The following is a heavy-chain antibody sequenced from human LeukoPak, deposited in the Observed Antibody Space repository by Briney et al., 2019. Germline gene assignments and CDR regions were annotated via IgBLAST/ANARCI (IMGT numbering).Heavy chain of an antibody. CDR2: ISTYNANT. CDR1: GYTSTNYD. Sequence: ASAKVSCKASGYTSTNYDISCVRQAPGQGLEWMGWISTYNANTDYAQKLQGRVTMTTDTSTSTAYMELRSLRSDDTAVYYCARGWELQNWGQGTLVTVSS. J-gene: IGHJ4*02. V-gene: IGHV1-18*01. D-gene: IGHD4-23*01. CDR3: ARGWELQN.